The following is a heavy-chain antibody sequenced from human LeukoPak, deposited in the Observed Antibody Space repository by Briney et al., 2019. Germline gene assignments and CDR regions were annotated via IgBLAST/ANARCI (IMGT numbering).Heavy chain of an antibody. CDR2: IDYSGNS. CDR1: GGSIRSFY. J-gene: IGHJ3*02. Sequence: SETLSLTCSVSGGSIRSFYWSWIRQPPGKELEWIGYIDYSGNSDSNPSLKSRVTISVDTSKNQFSLRLHSVTAADTPVYYCARASRWYWAFDIWGQGTVVTVSS. V-gene: IGHV4-59*01. D-gene: IGHD2-15*01. CDR3: ARASRWYWAFDI.